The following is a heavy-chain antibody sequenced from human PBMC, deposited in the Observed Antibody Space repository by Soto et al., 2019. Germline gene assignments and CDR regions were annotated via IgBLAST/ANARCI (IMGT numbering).Heavy chain of an antibody. CDR1: GFTFSSYG. CDR2: ISYDGSNK. J-gene: IGHJ4*02. Sequence: HPGGSLRLSCAASGFTFSSYGMHWVRQAPGKGLEWVALISYDGSNKYYADSVKGRFTISRDNSKNTLYLQMNSLRAEDTAVYYCAKDRRAVAGSDYWGQGTLVTVSS. V-gene: IGHV3-30*18. CDR3: AKDRRAVAGSDY. D-gene: IGHD6-19*01.